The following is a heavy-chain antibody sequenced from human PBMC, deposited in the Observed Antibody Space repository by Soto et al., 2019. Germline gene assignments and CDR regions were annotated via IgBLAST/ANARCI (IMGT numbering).Heavy chain of an antibody. CDR2: IKQDGSEK. V-gene: IGHV3-7*01. CDR3: AREGLERYFDY. J-gene: IGHJ4*02. CDR1: GFTFSSYW. Sequence: GGSLRLSCAASGFTFSSYWMSWVRQAPGKGLEWVANIKQDGSEKYYADSVKGRFTISRDNAKNSLYLQMNSLRAEDTAVYYCAREGLERYFDYWGQGTLVTVSS. D-gene: IGHD1-1*01.